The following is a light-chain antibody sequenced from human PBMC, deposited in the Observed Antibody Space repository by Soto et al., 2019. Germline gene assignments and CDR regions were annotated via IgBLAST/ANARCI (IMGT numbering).Light chain of an antibody. CDR3: SSYTSSSTDYV. CDR2: EVS. V-gene: IGLV2-14*01. CDR1: IRDVGGYNY. Sequence: QSALTQPASVSGSPGQSSTIACNGTIRDVGGYNYVSWYQQHPGKAPKLMIYEVSNRPSGVSNRFSGSKSGNTASLTISGLQAEDEADYYCSSYTSSSTDYVFGTGTKVTVL. J-gene: IGLJ1*01.